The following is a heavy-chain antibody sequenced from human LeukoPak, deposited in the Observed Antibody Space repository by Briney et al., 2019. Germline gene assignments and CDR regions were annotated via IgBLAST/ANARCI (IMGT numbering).Heavy chain of an antibody. CDR1: GGSISSYY. J-gene: IGHJ6*02. CDR3: ARDPEASSSSWYPPYYYYYGMDV. V-gene: IGHV4-59*12. CDR2: INHSGNT. Sequence: SETLSLTCTVSGGSISSYYWSWIRQPPGKGLEWIGYINHSGNTQYNPSLKSRVSISADTSKNQISLKLSSVTAADTAVYYCARDPEASSSSWYPPYYYYYGMDVWGQGTTVTVSS. D-gene: IGHD6-13*01.